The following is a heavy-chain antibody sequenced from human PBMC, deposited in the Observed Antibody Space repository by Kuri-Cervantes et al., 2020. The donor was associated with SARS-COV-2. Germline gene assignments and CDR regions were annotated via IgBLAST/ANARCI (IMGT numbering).Heavy chain of an antibody. CDR1: GFTFSSYE. J-gene: IGHJ4*02. CDR3: AKVGTSIAVSGRFDY. CDR2: ISASGAST. Sequence: GESLKISCAASGFTFSSYEMNWVRQAPGKGLEWVSVISASGASTYYADSVKGRFTISRDNSKNTLYLQMNSLRAEDTAVYYCAKVGTSIAVSGRFDYWGQGTLVTVSS. D-gene: IGHD6-19*01. V-gene: IGHV3-23*01.